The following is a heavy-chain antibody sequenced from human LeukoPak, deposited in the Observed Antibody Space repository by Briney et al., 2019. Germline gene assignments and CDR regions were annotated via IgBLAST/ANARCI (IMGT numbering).Heavy chain of an antibody. Sequence: GGSLRLSCAASGLTFRTYSMNWVRQAPGKGLEWVSYISSSSSIIYYADSVKGRFTISRDNAKNSLYLQMNSLRADDTAVYYCARHRAYYFDYWGQGALVTVSS. CDR3: ARHRAYYFDY. J-gene: IGHJ4*02. V-gene: IGHV3-48*01. CDR2: ISSSSSII. CDR1: GLTFRTYS.